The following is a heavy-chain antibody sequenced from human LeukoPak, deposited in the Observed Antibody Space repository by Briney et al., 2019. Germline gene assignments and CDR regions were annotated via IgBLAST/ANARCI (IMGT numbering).Heavy chain of an antibody. CDR1: GFTVSSNY. Sequence: PGGSLRLSCAASGFTVSSNYMSWVRQAPGKGLEWVSVIYSGGSTYYADSVKGRFTSSRDNSKNTLYLQMNSLRAEDTAVYYCARAYWSGYYSMWGQGTLVTVSS. CDR2: IYSGGST. V-gene: IGHV3-53*01. CDR3: ARAYWSGYYSM. J-gene: IGHJ4*02. D-gene: IGHD3-3*01.